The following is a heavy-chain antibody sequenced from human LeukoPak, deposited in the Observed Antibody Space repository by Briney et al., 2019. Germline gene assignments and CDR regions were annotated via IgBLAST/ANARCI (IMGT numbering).Heavy chain of an antibody. Sequence: PGRSLRLSCAASGFTFSSYGMHWVRQAPGKGLEWVAVIWYDGSNKYYADSVKGRFTISRDNSKNTLYLQMNSLRAEDTAVYYCARDKGFSNYVDYWGQGTLVTVSS. CDR2: IWYDGSNK. V-gene: IGHV3-33*01. J-gene: IGHJ4*02. CDR3: ARDKGFSNYVDY. D-gene: IGHD2-15*01. CDR1: GFTFSSYG.